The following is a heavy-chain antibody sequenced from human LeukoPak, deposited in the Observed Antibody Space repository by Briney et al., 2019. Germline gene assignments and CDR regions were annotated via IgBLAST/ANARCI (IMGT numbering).Heavy chain of an antibody. CDR1: GYTFTSYD. J-gene: IGHJ6*02. V-gene: IGHV1-8*01. CDR2: MDPNSGNT. CDR3: ARFLGDYYYYYGMDV. Sequence: ASVKVSCKASGYTFTSYDINWVRQATGQGLEWMRWMDPNSGNTGYAQTFQGRVTMTRNTSISTAYMDLSRLRSEDTAVYYCARFLGDYYYYYGMDVWGQGTTVTVSS. D-gene: IGHD3-3*01.